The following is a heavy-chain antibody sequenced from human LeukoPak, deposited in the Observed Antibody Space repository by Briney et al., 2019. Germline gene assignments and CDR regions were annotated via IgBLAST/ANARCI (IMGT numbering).Heavy chain of an antibody. CDR2: ISSSGSTI. J-gene: IGHJ4*02. D-gene: IGHD2-21*02. V-gene: IGHV3-11*01. CDR1: GFTFSDYY. CDR3: ARDVVVTALDY. Sequence: AGGSLRLSCAASGFTFSDYYMSWIRQAPGKGLEWVSYISSSGSTIYYAGSVKGRFTISRDNAKNSLYLQMNSLRAEDTAVYYCARDVVVTALDYWGQGTLVTVSS.